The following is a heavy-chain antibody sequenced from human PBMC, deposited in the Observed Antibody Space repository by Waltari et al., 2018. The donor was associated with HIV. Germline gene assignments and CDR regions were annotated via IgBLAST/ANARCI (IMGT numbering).Heavy chain of an antibody. D-gene: IGHD1-26*01. CDR1: GGSFSGYY. J-gene: IGHJ3*02. V-gene: IGHV4-34*01. CDR2: INHSGST. Sequence: QVQLQQWGAGLLKPSEALSLACAVCGGSFSGYYWSWIRQPPGKGLEWIGEINHSGSTNYNPSLKSRVTISVDTSKNQFSLKLSSVTAADTAVYYCARDSRELRAFDIWGQGTMVTVSS. CDR3: ARDSRELRAFDI.